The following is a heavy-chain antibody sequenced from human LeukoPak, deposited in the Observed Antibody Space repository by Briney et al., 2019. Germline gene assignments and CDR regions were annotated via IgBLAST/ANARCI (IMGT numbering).Heavy chain of an antibody. CDR3: ARHEDSGYDLHLDY. V-gene: IGHV4-59*08. Sequence: SETLSLTCTVSGGSISSYYWSWIRQPPGKGLEWIGYIYYSGSTNCNPSLKSRVTISVDTSKNQFSLKLSSVTAADTAVYYCARHEDSGYDLHLDYWGQGTLVTVSS. J-gene: IGHJ4*02. CDR1: GGSISSYY. CDR2: IYYSGST. D-gene: IGHD5-12*01.